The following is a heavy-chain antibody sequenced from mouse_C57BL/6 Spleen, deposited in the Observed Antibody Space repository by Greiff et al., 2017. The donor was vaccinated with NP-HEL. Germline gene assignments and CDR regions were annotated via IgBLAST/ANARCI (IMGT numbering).Heavy chain of an antibody. CDR3: ARKAGALDY. V-gene: IGHV1-52*01. CDR2: IDPSDRET. J-gene: IGHJ4*01. Sequence: VQLQQPGAELVRPGSSVKLSCKASGYTFTSYWMHWVKQRPIQGLEWIGNIDPSDRETHYNQKFKDKAPLTVDKSSSTAYMQLSKLASEDSAVYFCARKAGALDYWGQGTSVTVSS. CDR1: GYTFTSYW.